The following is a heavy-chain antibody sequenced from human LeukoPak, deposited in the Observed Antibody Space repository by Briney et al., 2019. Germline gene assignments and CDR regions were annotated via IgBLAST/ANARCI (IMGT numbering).Heavy chain of an antibody. D-gene: IGHD2-8*01. CDR3: TSGGMVSGDY. CDR2: VYYSGST. Sequence: SETLSLTCTVSGGSISSYYWSWIRQPPGKGLEWIGYVYYSGSTNYNPSLKSRVTISRDTSKNQFSLKLRSVTAADTAVYYCTSGGMVSGDYWGHGTLVTVSS. CDR1: GGSISSYY. V-gene: IGHV4-59*01. J-gene: IGHJ4*01.